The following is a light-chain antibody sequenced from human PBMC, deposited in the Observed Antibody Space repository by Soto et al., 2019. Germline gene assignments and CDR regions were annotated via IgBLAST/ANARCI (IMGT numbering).Light chain of an antibody. V-gene: IGLV1-40*01. CDR3: QSYDSSLSGSRV. CDR2: RNS. Sequence: QSVLTQPPSVSGAPGQRVTISCTGSSSNIGAGYDVHWYQQVSGTAPKLLIFRNSDRPSGVPDRFSGSKSGTSASLAIIGLQAEDEADYYCQSYDSSLSGSRVFGTGTKLTVL. CDR1: SSNIGAGYD. J-gene: IGLJ1*01.